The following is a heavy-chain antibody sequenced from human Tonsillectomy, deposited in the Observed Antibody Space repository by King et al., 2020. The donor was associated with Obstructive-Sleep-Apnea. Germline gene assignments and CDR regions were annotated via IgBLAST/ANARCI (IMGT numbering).Heavy chain of an antibody. D-gene: IGHD1-1*01. J-gene: IGHJ5*02. CDR3: AHRERWAVSNWFDP. CDR2: IYWDDDK. CDR1: GFSLSTSGVG. Sequence: TLKESGPTLVKPTQTLTLTCTFSGFSLSTSGVGVGWIRQPPGKALEWLALIYWDDDKRYSPSLKSRLTITKDTSKNQVVLTMTNMDPVDTATYYCAHRERWAVSNWFDPWGQGTLVTVSS. V-gene: IGHV2-5*02.